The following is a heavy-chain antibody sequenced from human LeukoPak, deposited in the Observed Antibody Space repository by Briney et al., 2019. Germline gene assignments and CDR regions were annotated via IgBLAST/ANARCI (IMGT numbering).Heavy chain of an antibody. CDR2: TFYRSKWYN. V-gene: IGHV6-1*01. CDR1: GDSVSRHVLT. J-gene: IGHJ4*02. D-gene: IGHD1-1*01. Sequence: SQTLSLTCAISGDSVSRHVLTWDWVRQSPSRGLEWLGRTFYRSKWYNDYAVPVKSRITVSPDTSKNQFSLHLNSETPEDTAVYYCVRSYDWVFDYWGQRTRVTVSS. CDR3: VRSYDWVFDY.